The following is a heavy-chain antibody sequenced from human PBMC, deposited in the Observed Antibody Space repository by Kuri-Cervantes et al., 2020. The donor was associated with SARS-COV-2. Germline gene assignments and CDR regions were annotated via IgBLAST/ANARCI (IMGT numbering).Heavy chain of an antibody. CDR3: ARDGAVIPATISYYYMDV. CDR1: GFTVRHYY. D-gene: IGHD2-2*02. CDR2: IDDTGRTI. J-gene: IGHJ6*03. V-gene: IGHV3-11*04. Sequence: GESLKISCAASGFTVRHYYMSWIRQAPGKGLEWISYIDDTGRTIYYADSVKGRFVVSRDNAMNSLFLQMDSLRAEDTAVYFCARDGAVIPATISYYYMDVWGKGTTVTVSS.